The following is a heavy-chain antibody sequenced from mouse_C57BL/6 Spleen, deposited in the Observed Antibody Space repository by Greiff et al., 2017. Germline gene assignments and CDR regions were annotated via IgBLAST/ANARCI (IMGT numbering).Heavy chain of an antibody. CDR3: ARDGVVAFDY. D-gene: IGHD1-1*01. CDR1: GFTFSDYY. V-gene: IGHV5-16*01. Sequence: EVKLVESEGGLVQPGSSMKLSCTASGFTFSDYYMAWVRQVPEKGLEWVANINYDGSSTDYLDSLKSRFIISRDNAKNILYLQMSSLKSEDTATYYCARDGVVAFDYWGQGTTLTVSS. CDR2: INYDGSST. J-gene: IGHJ2*01.